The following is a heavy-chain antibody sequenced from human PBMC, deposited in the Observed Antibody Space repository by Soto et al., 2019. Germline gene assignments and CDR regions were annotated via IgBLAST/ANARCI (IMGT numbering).Heavy chain of an antibody. CDR1: GGSVSSGGYY. Sequence: QVQLQESGPGLVKPSQTLSLTCSVSGGSVSSGGYYWNWIRQLPGKGLEWIGYIYDTETAYYNPSLKSRPCISLDTSNNQFSLTLNSVTPADTAVYYCARENFGAVVHDAFDLWGQGTVVTVAS. V-gene: IGHV4-31*02. D-gene: IGHD3-3*01. J-gene: IGHJ3*01. CDR2: IYDTETA. CDR3: ARENFGAVVHDAFDL.